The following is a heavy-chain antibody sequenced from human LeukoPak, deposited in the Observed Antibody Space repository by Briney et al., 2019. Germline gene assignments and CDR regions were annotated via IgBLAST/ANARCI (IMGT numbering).Heavy chain of an antibody. CDR3: AKALNYRHPYYFDY. J-gene: IGHJ4*02. V-gene: IGHV3-9*01. Sequence: GGSLRLSCAASGFTFDDYAMHWVRQAPGKGLEWVSGISWNSGSIGYADFVKGRFTISRDNAKSSLYLQMNSLRAEDTALYYCAKALNYRHPYYFDYWGQGTLVTVSS. CDR1: GFTFDDYA. CDR2: ISWNSGSI. D-gene: IGHD3-10*01.